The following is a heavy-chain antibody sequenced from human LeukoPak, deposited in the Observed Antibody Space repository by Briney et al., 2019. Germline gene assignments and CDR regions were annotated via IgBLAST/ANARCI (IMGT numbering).Heavy chain of an antibody. V-gene: IGHV4-59*01. CDR2: IYYSGST. D-gene: IGHD2-21*02. CDR1: GGSISSYY. Sequence: SETLSLTCTVSGGSISSYYWSWIRQPPGKGLEWIGYIYYSGSTNYNPSLKSRATISVDTSKNQFSLKLSSVTAADTAVYYCARVVTAIPPLFDYWGQGTLVTVSS. CDR3: ARVVTAIPPLFDY. J-gene: IGHJ4*02.